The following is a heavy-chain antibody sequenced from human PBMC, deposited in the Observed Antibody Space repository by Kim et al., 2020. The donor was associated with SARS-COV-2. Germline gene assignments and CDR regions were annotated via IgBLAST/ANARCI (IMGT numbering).Heavy chain of an antibody. CDR3: ARDLHYDILTFDY. Sequence: YNPSLKSRVTISVDTSKNQFSLKLSSVTAADTAVYYCARDLHYDILTFDYWGQGTLVTVSS. V-gene: IGHV4-59*01. J-gene: IGHJ4*02. D-gene: IGHD3-9*01.